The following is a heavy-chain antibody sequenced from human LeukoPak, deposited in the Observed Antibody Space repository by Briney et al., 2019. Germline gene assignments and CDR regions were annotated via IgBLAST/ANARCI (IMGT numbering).Heavy chain of an antibody. Sequence: SETLSLTCTVSGGSISSYYWSWIRQPAGKGLEWIGRIYTSGSTNYNSSLKSRVTMSVDTSKNQFSLKLSSVTAADTAVYYCARDRYYYGSGSFNWFDPWGQGTLVTVSS. J-gene: IGHJ5*02. CDR1: GGSISSYY. CDR2: IYTSGST. D-gene: IGHD3-10*01. CDR3: ARDRYYYGSGSFNWFDP. V-gene: IGHV4-4*07.